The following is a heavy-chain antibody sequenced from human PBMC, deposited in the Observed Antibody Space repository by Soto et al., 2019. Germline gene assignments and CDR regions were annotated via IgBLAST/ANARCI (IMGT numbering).Heavy chain of an antibody. D-gene: IGHD3-3*02. CDR2: INHSGST. V-gene: IGHV4-34*01. Sequence: PSETLSLTCAFYGGSFSGYYWSLIRQPPGKGLEWIGEINHSGSTNYNPSLKSRVTISVDTSKNQFSLKLSSVIAADTAVYYCARGRSRSPISYYYYYMDVWGKGTTVTVSS. J-gene: IGHJ6*03. CDR3: ARGRSRSPISYYYYYMDV. CDR1: GGSFSGYY.